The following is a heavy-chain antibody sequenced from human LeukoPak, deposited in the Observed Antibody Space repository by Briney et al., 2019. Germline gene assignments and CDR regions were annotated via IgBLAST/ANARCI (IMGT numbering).Heavy chain of an antibody. J-gene: IGHJ4*02. CDR2: IYYSGST. Sequence: VKPSETLSLTCSVSGGSISSGSYYWSWIRQPPGKGLEWIGYIYYSGSTNYNPSLKSRVTISVDTSKNQFSLKLSSVTAADTAVYYCARGVSDSSSWHPALDYWGQGTLVTVSS. CDR3: ARGVSDSSSWHPALDY. CDR1: GGSISSGSYY. V-gene: IGHV4-61*01. D-gene: IGHD6-13*01.